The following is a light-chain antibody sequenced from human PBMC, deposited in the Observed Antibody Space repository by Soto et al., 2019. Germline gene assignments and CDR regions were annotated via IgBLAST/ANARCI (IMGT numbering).Light chain of an antibody. Sequence: EIVLTQSPATLSLSPGERATLSCRASQSVSSYLAWYQQKPGQAPRLLIYDASNRATGIPARFSGSGSGTDFTLPISSLEPEDFAVYYCHQRSNWPPITFGQGTRLEIK. CDR3: HQRSNWPPIT. CDR2: DAS. CDR1: QSVSSY. V-gene: IGKV3-11*01. J-gene: IGKJ5*01.